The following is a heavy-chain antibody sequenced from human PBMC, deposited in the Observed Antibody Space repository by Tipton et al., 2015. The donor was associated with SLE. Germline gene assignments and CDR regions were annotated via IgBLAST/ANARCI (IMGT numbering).Heavy chain of an antibody. Sequence: GSLRLSCAASGFSFSNYAMTWVRQAPGKGLEWVSFINFDGGTSYADSVKGRFTISRDNSKSTLYLQMNSLRTEDTAVYYCARDLDSSGHEPLDHWGQGTLVTVSS. CDR1: GFSFSNYA. CDR3: ARDLDSSGHEPLDH. J-gene: IGHJ4*02. V-gene: IGHV3-23*03. CDR2: INFDGGT. D-gene: IGHD3-22*01.